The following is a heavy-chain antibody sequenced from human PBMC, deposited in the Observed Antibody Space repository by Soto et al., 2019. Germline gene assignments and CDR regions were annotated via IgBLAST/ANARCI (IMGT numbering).Heavy chain of an antibody. CDR2: INAGNGNT. CDR3: ARVRIADCTNGVCPWPFDY. Sequence: ASVKVFCKASGYTFTSYAMHWVRQAPGQRLEWMGWINAGNGNTKYSQKFQGRVTITRDTSASTAYMELSSLRSEDTAVYYCARVRIADCTNGVCPWPFDYWGQGTLVTVSS. D-gene: IGHD2-8*01. CDR1: GYTFTSYA. J-gene: IGHJ4*02. V-gene: IGHV1-3*01.